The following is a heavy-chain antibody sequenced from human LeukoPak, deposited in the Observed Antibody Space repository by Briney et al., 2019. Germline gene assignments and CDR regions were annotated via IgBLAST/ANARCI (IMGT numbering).Heavy chain of an antibody. CDR2: ISAYNGNT. CDR3: ARGRLDYYDSSGYSDY. V-gene: IGHV1-18*01. Sequence: ASVKVSCKASGYTFTSYGISWVRQAPGQGLEWMGWISAYNGNTKYAQKLQGRVTMTTDTSTSTAYMELRSLRSDDTAVFYCARGRLDYYDSSGYSDYWGQGTLVTVSS. J-gene: IGHJ4*02. D-gene: IGHD3-22*01. CDR1: GYTFTSYG.